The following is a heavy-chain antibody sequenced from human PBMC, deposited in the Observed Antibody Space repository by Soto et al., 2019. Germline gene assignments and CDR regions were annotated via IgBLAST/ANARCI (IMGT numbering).Heavy chain of an antibody. Sequence: EVQMSASGGGVVQPGESLRLSCVAPDFSFTSYAMTWVRLPPGKGLQWVAALSHDGGNIYYRDSVRGRFTISRDNSKNTLYLQMDSLKGEETAVYFCAKQMGTWVDTAIDFWGEGTQVTVSS. CDR2: LSHDGGNI. D-gene: IGHD1-1*01. V-gene: IGHV3-23*01. CDR1: DFSFTSYA. J-gene: IGHJ4*02. CDR3: AKQMGTWVDTAIDF.